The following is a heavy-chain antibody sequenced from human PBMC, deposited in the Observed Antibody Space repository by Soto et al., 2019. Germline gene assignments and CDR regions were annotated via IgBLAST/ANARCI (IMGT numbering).Heavy chain of an antibody. Sequence: VSLRLACSASGFTFSGSAMHWVRQASGKGLEWVGRIRSKANSYATAYAASVKGRFTISRDDSKNTAYLQMNSLKTEDTAVYYCTMSPNIQTRAYWGQGTLVTVPA. J-gene: IGHJ4*02. CDR1: GFTFSGSA. CDR3: TMSPNIQTRAY. V-gene: IGHV3-73*01. CDR2: IRSKANSYAT.